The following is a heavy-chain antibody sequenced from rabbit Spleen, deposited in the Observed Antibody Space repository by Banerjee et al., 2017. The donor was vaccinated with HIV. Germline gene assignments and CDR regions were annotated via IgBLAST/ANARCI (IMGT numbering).Heavy chain of an antibody. CDR2: IDSGSSGFT. J-gene: IGHJ6*01. D-gene: IGHD8-1*01. CDR1: GIDFSSYYY. CDR3: ARDSGSSFSSYGMDL. V-gene: IGHV1S40*01. Sequence: QSLEESGGDLVKPGASLTLTCTASGIDFSSYYYMCWVRQAPGKGLEWIACIDSGSSGFTYFANWAKGRFTISKTSSTTVTLQMTSLTAADTATYFCARDSGSSFSSYGMDLWGPGTLVTVS.